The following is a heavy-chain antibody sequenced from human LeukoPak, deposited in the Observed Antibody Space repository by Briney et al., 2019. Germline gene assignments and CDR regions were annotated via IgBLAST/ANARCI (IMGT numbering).Heavy chain of an antibody. V-gene: IGHV4-34*01. CDR3: ARGAAEYQLPQYYYYYGMDV. J-gene: IGHJ6*02. CDR2: INHSGSN. CDR1: GGSFSGYY. Sequence: SETLSLNCAVYGGSFSGYYWGWIRQPPGKGLEWIGEINHSGSNNYNPSLKSRVTISVDTSKNQFSLKLSSVTAADTAVYYCARGAAEYQLPQYYYYYGMDVWGQGTTVTVSS. D-gene: IGHD2-2*01.